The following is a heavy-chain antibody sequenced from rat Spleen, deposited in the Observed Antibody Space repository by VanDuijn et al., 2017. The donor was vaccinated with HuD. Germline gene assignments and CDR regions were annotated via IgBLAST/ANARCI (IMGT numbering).Heavy chain of an antibody. CDR3: ARHGGSSGFYFAY. V-gene: IGHV5-29*01. CDR1: GFTFSDYY. J-gene: IGHJ2*01. Sequence: EVQLVESDGGLVQPGRSLKLSCAASGFTFSDYYMAWVRQAPTKGLECVATISFDGGRNFYRDSVKGRFTISRDNAKNTLYLQMDSLRSEDTASYYCARHGGSSGFYFAYWGQGVMVTVSS. CDR2: ISFDGGRN. D-gene: IGHD4-1*01.